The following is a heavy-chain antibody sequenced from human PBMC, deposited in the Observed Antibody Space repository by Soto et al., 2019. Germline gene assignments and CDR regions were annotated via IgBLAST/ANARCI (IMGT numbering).Heavy chain of an antibody. V-gene: IGHV4-31*09. CDR1: GGSISSGGYY. Sequence: SETLSLTCTVSGGSISSGGYYWSWIRQHPGKGLEWIGYIYYSGSTNYNPSLKSRVTISVDTSKNQFSLKLRSVTAADTAVYYCMLGSGWKDFDYWGQGTLVTVSS. D-gene: IGHD3-22*01. J-gene: IGHJ4*02. CDR3: MLGSGWKDFDY. CDR2: IYYSGST.